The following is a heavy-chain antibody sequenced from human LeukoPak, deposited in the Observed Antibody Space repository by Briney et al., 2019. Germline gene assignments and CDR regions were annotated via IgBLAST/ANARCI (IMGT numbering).Heavy chain of an antibody. Sequence: PGGSLRLSCAASGLTFSSYSMNWARHAPGKALEWVSSIRSSSSYIYYADSVKGRFTISRDNAKNSLYLQMNSLRAEDTAVYYCARDRDYYDSSGTPYWGQGTLVTVSS. CDR1: GLTFSSYS. D-gene: IGHD3-22*01. V-gene: IGHV3-21*01. CDR2: IRSSSSYI. J-gene: IGHJ4*02. CDR3: ARDRDYYDSSGTPY.